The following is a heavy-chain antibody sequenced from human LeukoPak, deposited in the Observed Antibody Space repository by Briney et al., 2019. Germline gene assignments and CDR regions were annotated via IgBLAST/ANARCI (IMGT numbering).Heavy chain of an antibody. CDR1: GGSISSGGYS. D-gene: IGHD6-6*01. J-gene: IGHJ5*02. CDR2: IYYSGST. V-gene: IGHV4-31*03. Sequence: SETLSLTCTVSGGSISSGGYSWSWIRQHPGKGLEWIGYIYYSGSTYYNPSLKSRVTISVDTSKNQFSLKLSSVTAADTAVYYCARGWQLESRCWFDPWGQGTLVTVSS. CDR3: ARGWQLESRCWFDP.